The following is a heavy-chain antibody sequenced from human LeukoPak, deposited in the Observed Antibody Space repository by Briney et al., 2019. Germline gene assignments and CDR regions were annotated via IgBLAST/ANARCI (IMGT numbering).Heavy chain of an antibody. Sequence: GGSLRLSCAASGFIFSNYDMNWVRQAPGKGLEWVSAISGSGGSTYYADSVKGRFTISRDNSKNTLYLQMNSLRAEDTAVYYCAKEDRSGGSCDYWGQGTLVTVSS. D-gene: IGHD2-15*01. CDR2: ISGSGGST. V-gene: IGHV3-23*01. J-gene: IGHJ4*02. CDR3: AKEDRSGGSCDY. CDR1: GFIFSNYD.